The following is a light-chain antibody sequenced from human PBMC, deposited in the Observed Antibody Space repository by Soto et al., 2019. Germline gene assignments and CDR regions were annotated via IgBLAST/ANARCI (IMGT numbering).Light chain of an antibody. Sequence: EIVLTQSPATLSLSPGERATLSCRASQSVSSYLAWYQQKPGQAPRLLIYDASNRATGIPAKFSGSGSGTDFTLTISSLESEDFAVYYCQQRSNWPLTFGGGTTVDIK. CDR2: DAS. CDR1: QSVSSY. J-gene: IGKJ4*01. V-gene: IGKV3-11*01. CDR3: QQRSNWPLT.